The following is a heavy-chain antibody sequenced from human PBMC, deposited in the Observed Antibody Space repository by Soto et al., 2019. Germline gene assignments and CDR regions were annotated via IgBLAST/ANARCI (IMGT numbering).Heavy chain of an antibody. V-gene: IGHV4-31*03. J-gene: IGHJ4*02. CDR3: ARLWTGYYNDRPTSFDY. Sequence: QVQLQESGPGLVKPSQTLSLTCTVSGGSISSGGYYWSWIRQHPGKGLELIGYIFSSGGTYYNPSLKSRVTISVDTSKNQLSLRLRSVSAADTALSYCARLWTGYYNDRPTSFDYWGQGTLVTVSS. D-gene: IGHD3-9*01. CDR1: GGSISSGGYY. CDR2: IFSSGGT.